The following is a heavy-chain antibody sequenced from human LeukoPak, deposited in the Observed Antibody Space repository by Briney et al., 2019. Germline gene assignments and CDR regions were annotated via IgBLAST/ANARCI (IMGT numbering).Heavy chain of an antibody. D-gene: IGHD4-17*01. CDR2: IYTSGST. CDR3: ASRDYGDYNWFDP. V-gene: IGHV4-4*09. Sequence: SETLSLTCTVSGGSIRTYYWSWIRQPPGKGLEWIGYIYTSGSTNYNPSLKSRVTMSLDTSENQFSLKLSSVTAADTAVYYCASRDYGDYNWFDPWGQGTLVTVSS. CDR1: GGSIRTYY. J-gene: IGHJ5*02.